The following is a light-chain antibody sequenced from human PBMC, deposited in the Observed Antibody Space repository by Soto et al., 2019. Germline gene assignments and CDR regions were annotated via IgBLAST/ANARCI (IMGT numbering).Light chain of an antibody. Sequence: QAVVTQPPSASGTPGQRVTISCSGSSSNIGSNSVNWYQQLPGTAPKLLMYSSNQRPSGVPDRFSGSKSGTSASLAISGLQSEDEADYDCASWDDSLNGVVFGGGTKLTVL. CDR1: SSNIGSNS. V-gene: IGLV1-44*01. CDR2: SSN. CDR3: ASWDDSLNGVV. J-gene: IGLJ2*01.